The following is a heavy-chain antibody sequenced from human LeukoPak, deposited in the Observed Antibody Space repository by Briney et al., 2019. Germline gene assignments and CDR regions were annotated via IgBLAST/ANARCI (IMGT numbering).Heavy chain of an antibody. CDR3: ARRIREQVRGGYWYFDL. Sequence: SETLSLTCTVSGGSISSSSYYWGWIRQPPGKGLEWIGSIYYSGSTYYNPSLKSRVTISVDTSKNQFSLKLSSVTAADTAVYYCARRIREQVRGGYWYFDLWGRGTLVTVSS. CDR1: GGSISSSSYY. CDR2: IYYSGST. V-gene: IGHV4-39*07. D-gene: IGHD3-10*01. J-gene: IGHJ2*01.